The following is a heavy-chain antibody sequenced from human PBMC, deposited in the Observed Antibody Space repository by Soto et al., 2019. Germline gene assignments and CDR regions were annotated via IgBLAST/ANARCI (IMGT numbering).Heavy chain of an antibody. D-gene: IGHD2-2*01. CDR2: INHSGST. Sequence: SETMSLTCAVYGGSFSGYYWSWIRQPPGKGLEWIGEINHSGSTNYNPSLKSRVTISVDTSKNQFSLKLSSVTAADTAVYYCARGGGYCSSTSCESAQNWFDPWGQGTLVTVSS. CDR3: ARGGGYCSSTSCESAQNWFDP. CDR1: GGSFSGYY. J-gene: IGHJ5*02. V-gene: IGHV4-34*01.